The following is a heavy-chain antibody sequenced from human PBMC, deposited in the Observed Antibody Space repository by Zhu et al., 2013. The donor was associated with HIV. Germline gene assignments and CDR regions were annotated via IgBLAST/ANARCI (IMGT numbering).Heavy chain of an antibody. Sequence: QVQLVQSGAEVKKVGASVKVSCKASGYTFNRYGITWVRQAPGQGLEWMGIINPSGDNTKYAQKFQGRVSLTRDTSTSTVYMELTSLSSEDTAVYYCARDHEDILLNXWGQGTLVTVSS. J-gene: IGHJ4*02. CDR3: ARDHEDILLNX. D-gene: IGHD2-21*01. CDR2: INPSGDNT. V-gene: IGHV1-46*02. CDR1: GYTFNRYG.